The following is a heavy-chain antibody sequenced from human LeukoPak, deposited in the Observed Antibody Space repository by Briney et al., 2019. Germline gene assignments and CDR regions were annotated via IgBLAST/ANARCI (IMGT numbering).Heavy chain of an antibody. D-gene: IGHD6-13*01. Sequence: GGSLRLSCAASEFSVGSNYMTWVRQAPGKGLEWVSLSRDNSKNTLYLQMNSLRAEDTAVYYCARVLSRAAAGPFDYWGQGTLVTVSS. V-gene: IGHV3-66*01. CDR3: ARVLSRAAAGPFDY. J-gene: IGHJ4*02. CDR1: EFSVGSNY.